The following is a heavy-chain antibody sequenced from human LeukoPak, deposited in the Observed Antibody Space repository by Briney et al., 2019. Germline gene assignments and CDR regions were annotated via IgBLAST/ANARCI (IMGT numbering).Heavy chain of an antibody. CDR1: GFTLSTYA. V-gene: IGHV3-23*01. D-gene: IGHD3-16*01. CDR3: AKHDYDDWYCFGR. CDR2: ISGGGGST. J-gene: IGHJ4*02. Sequence: GGSLRLSCAASGFTLSTYAMSWVRQAPGKGLEWVSAISGGGGSTYYADSVKGRFTISRDNSKNTLSLQMNSLRAEDTAVYYCAKHDYDDWYCFGRWGQGTLVTVSS.